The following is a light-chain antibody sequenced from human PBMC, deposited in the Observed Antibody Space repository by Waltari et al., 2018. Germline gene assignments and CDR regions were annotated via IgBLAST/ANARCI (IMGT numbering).Light chain of an antibody. CDR3: SSYTSSSTPVV. CDR1: SSDVGGYNY. J-gene: IGLJ2*01. CDR2: EGS. V-gene: IGLV2-14*01. Sequence: QSALTQPASVSGSPGQSITISCTGTSSDVGGYNYVSCYQQHPGKAPKLMIDEGSTRPAGVSNRFSGSKAGNTASLTISGLQAEDEADYYCSSYTSSSTPVVFGGGTKLTVL.